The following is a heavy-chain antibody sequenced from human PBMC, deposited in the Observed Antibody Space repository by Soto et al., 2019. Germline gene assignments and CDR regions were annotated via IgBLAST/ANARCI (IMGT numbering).Heavy chain of an antibody. CDR3: ARVRNDSSGPFAY. CDR2: ISSRATTI. J-gene: IGHJ4*02. CDR1: GFVFRSYE. V-gene: IGHV3-48*03. D-gene: IGHD3-22*01. Sequence: GGSLRLSCAASGFVFRSYEINWVRQAPGKGLEWVSYISSRATTISYADSVKGRFTVSRDNAKNSVSLQMNNLRAEDTAVYYCARVRNDSSGPFAYWGQGTLVTVSS.